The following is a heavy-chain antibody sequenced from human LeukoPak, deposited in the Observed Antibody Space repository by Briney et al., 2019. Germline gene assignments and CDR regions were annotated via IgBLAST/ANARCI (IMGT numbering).Heavy chain of an antibody. V-gene: IGHV3-23*01. D-gene: IGHD6-13*01. CDR1: GFTFSIYA. CDR3: AKVKGGYSSSWSDY. J-gene: IGHJ4*02. Sequence: GGSLRLSCAASGFTFSIYAMSWVRQAPGKGLEWVSAISGSGGSTYYADSVKGRFTISRDNSKNTLYLQMNSLRAEDTAVYYCAKVKGGYSSSWSDYWGQGTLVTVSS. CDR2: ISGSGGST.